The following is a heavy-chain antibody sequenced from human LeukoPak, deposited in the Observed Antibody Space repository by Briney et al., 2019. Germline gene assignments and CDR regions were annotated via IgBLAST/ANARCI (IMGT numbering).Heavy chain of an antibody. CDR1: GFSFSSYA. V-gene: IGHV3-23*01. Sequence: PGGSLRLSCAASGFSFSSYAMSWVRQAPGKGLEWVSHISHDGGSTYYADSVKGRFTISRDNSKNTLYLQMSSLRAEDTALYYCAKHFYYYAMDVWAQGTTVTVSS. CDR3: AKHFYYYAMDV. J-gene: IGHJ6*02. CDR2: ISHDGGST.